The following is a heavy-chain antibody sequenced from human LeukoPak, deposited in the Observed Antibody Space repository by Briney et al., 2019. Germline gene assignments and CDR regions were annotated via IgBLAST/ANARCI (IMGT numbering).Heavy chain of an antibody. CDR2: ISSSSSYI. CDR3: ARGSKLFGELFGAFDI. J-gene: IGHJ3*02. CDR1: GFTFSSYS. V-gene: IGHV3-21*01. D-gene: IGHD3-10*02. Sequence: PGGSLRLSCAASGFTFSSYSMNWVRQAPGKGLEWVSSISSSSSYIYYADSVKGRFTISRDNAKNSLYLQMNSLRAEDTAVYYCARGSKLFGELFGAFDIWGQGTMVTVSS.